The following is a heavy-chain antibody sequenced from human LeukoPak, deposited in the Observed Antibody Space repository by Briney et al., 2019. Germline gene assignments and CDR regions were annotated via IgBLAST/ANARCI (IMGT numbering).Heavy chain of an antibody. J-gene: IGHJ4*02. CDR1: GFTFNSYG. CDR3: AKDESAGYDILTGFGFDY. Sequence: GGSLRLSCAASGFTFNSYGMHWVRQAPGKGLEWVAFIRYDGSNKYYADSVKGRFTISRDNSKNTLYLQMNSLRAEDTAVYYCAKDESAGYDILTGFGFDYWGQGTLVTVSS. CDR2: IRYDGSNK. D-gene: IGHD3-9*01. V-gene: IGHV3-30*02.